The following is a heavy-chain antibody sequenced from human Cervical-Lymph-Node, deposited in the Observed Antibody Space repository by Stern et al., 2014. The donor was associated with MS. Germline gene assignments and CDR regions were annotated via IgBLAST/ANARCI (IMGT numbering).Heavy chain of an antibody. CDR1: GFSLSTNVVA. J-gene: IGHJ4*02. CDR2: IYWDDDK. V-gene: IGHV2-5*02. D-gene: IGHD3-22*01. CDR3: THVIVTYYRFDY. Sequence: SGPTLVKPTQTLTLTCTFSGFSLSTNVVAVGWIRQPPGKALEWLALIYWDDDKRYSPSLKSRLTIAKDTSKSQVVLTMTNMDPVDTATYYCTHVIVTYYRFDYWGQGTLVTVSS.